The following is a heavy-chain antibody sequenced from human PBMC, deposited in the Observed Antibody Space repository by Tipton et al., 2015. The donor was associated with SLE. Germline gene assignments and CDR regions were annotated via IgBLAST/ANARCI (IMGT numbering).Heavy chain of an antibody. Sequence: SLRLSCAASGFTFSRYWMHWVRQAPGKGLVWVSYISGSGGTTHYADSVRGRFTISRDNDENSLYLQMDSLRADDTALYYCARDSPLHDLCGQATLVTVST. D-gene: IGHD3-16*02. CDR2: ISGSGGTT. V-gene: IGHV3-48*03. J-gene: IGHJ5*02. CDR1: GFTFSRYW. CDR3: ARDSPLHDL.